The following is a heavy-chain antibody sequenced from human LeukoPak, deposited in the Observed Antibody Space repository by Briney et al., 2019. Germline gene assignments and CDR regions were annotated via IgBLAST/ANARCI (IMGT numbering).Heavy chain of an antibody. D-gene: IGHD6-13*01. J-gene: IGHJ4*02. CDR3: ASSSILGSNWGEFDY. V-gene: IGHV3-9*03. Sequence: PGWSLRLSCAAFGFTFDDYAMHWARQAPGKGLEWVSGISWNSGSIDYADSVKGRFTISRDNAKNSLYLQMNSLRAEDMALYYCASSSILGSNWGEFDYWGQGTLVTVSS. CDR2: ISWNSGSI. CDR1: GFTFDDYA.